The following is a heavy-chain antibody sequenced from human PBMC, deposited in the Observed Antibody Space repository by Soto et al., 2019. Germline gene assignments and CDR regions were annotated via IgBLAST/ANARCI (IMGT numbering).Heavy chain of an antibody. CDR1: GGSISTYY. CDR3: AREQYYWKI. D-gene: IGHD1-20*01. V-gene: IGHV4-59*01. Sequence: HVQLQQSGPGLVKPSETLSLTCTVSGGSISTYYWSWIRQPPGKGLEWLGYIYYSGNRYYSPSPKSRLTMSVDTSNNQFSLRLSSASAADTAVYDCAREQYYWKIWGKGTLVTVSS. CDR2: IYYSGNR. J-gene: IGHJ4*02.